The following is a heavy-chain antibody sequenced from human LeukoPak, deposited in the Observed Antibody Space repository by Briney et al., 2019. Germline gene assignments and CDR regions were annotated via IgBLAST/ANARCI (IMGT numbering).Heavy chain of an antibody. V-gene: IGHV4-39*07. D-gene: IGHD2-2*01. Sequence: SETLSLTCTVSGDSIRGRSDFWGWIRQPPGKGLEWIGSVNHGGSTNYNPSLKSRVTISVDTSKNQFSLKLSSVTAADTAVYYCATPRKVVPAAIPTDWYFDLWGRGTLVTVSS. CDR2: VNHGGST. J-gene: IGHJ2*01. CDR1: GDSIRGRSDF. CDR3: ATPRKVVPAAIPTDWYFDL.